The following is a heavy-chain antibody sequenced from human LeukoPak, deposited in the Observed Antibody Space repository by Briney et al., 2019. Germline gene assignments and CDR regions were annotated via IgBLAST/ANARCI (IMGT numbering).Heavy chain of an antibody. V-gene: IGHV3-21*04. CDR2: ISSSSSYI. CDR3: AKQSSGSYVGFDY. Sequence: GGSLRLSCAASGFTFSSYSMNWVRQAPGKGLELVSSISSSSSYIYYADSVKGRFTISRDNSKNTLYLQMNSLRAEDTAVYYCAKQSSGSYVGFDYWGQGTLVSVSS. J-gene: IGHJ4*02. CDR1: GFTFSSYS. D-gene: IGHD1-26*01.